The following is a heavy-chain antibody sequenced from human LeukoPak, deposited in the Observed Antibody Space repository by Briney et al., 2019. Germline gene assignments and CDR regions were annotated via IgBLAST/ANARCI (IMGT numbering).Heavy chain of an antibody. CDR3: ATFPTTVVTPDYFDY. D-gene: IGHD4-23*01. V-gene: IGHV3-23*01. CDR2: ISGSGGST. J-gene: IGHJ4*02. CDR1: GFTFSSYA. Sequence: GGSLRLSCAASGFTFSSYAMSWVRQAPGKGLEWVSAISGSGGSTYYADSVKGRFTISRNNSKNTLYLQMNSLRAEDTAVYYCATFPTTVVTPDYFDYWGQGTLVTVSS.